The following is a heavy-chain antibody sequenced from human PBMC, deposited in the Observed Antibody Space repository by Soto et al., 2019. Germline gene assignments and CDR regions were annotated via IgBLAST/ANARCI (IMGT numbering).Heavy chain of an antibody. J-gene: IGHJ4*02. Sequence: SLTCTVSGGSISTYYWTWIRQPPGKGLEWIGYIYYSGSTNYNPSLKSRVTISVDTSRTQFSLKLSSVTAADTAVYYCARHLLIAAAGTFDYWGQGALVTVSS. CDR3: ARHLLIAAAGTFDY. CDR1: GGSISTYY. CDR2: IYYSGST. D-gene: IGHD6-13*01. V-gene: IGHV4-59*01.